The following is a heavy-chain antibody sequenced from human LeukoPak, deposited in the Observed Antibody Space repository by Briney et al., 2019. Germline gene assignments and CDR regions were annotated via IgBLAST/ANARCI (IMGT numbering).Heavy chain of an antibody. CDR2: IYTSGST. Sequence: SETLSLTCTVSGGSISSYYWSWIRQPDEKGLEWIGRIYTSGSTNYNPSLKSRVTISVDTSKNQFSLKMRSVTAADTAVYYCARDRRDTSMVWDYWGRGTLVTVSS. CDR3: ARDRRDTSMVWDY. V-gene: IGHV4-4*07. CDR1: GGSISSYY. D-gene: IGHD5-18*01. J-gene: IGHJ4*02.